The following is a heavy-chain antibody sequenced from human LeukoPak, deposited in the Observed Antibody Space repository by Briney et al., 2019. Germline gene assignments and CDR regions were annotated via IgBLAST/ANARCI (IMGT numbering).Heavy chain of an antibody. CDR2: INWNGGST. CDR1: GFTFDDYG. Sequence: GGSLSLSCAASGFTFDDYGMSWVRQAPGKGREWVSGINWNGGSTGYADSVKGRFAISRDNAKNSLYLQMNSLRAEDTALYYCAREGVRYDSTGYYYYDYFDYWGQGTLVTVSS. J-gene: IGHJ4*02. D-gene: IGHD3-22*01. CDR3: AREGVRYDSTGYYYYDYFDY. V-gene: IGHV3-20*04.